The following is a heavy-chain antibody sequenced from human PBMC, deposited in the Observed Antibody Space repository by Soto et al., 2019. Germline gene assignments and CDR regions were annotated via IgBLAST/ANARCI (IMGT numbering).Heavy chain of an antibody. CDR3: AREHDGYYDSSGYHDY. V-gene: IGHV3-33*01. Sequence: GGSLRLSCAASGFTFSSYGMHWVRQAPGKGLEWVAVIWYDGSNKYYADSVKGRFTISRDNSKNTLYLQMNSLRAEDTAVYYCAREHDGYYDSSGYHDYWGQGTLVTVSS. CDR2: IWYDGSNK. CDR1: GFTFSSYG. J-gene: IGHJ4*02. D-gene: IGHD3-22*01.